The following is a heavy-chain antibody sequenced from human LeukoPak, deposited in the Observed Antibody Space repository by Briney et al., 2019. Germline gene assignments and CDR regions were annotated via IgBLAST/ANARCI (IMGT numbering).Heavy chain of an antibody. CDR1: GFTFSTYA. CDR2: IKGGGGDP. Sequence: GGSLRLSCAASGFTFSTYAMGWVRQAPGKGLEWVSSIKGGGGDPFYADSVKGRFTISRDNAKNSLYLQMNSLRAEDTAVYYCVRQGDYDLDYWGQGTLVTVSS. D-gene: IGHD4-17*01. V-gene: IGHV3-23*01. J-gene: IGHJ4*02. CDR3: VRQGDYDLDY.